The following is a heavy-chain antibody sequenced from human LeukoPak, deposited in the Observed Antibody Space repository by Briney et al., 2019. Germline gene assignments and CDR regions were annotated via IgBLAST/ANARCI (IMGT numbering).Heavy chain of an antibody. CDR2: ISAGGGSTT. Sequence: GGSLRLSCVASAFTFGSYEMNWVRQAPGKGLEWVSYISAGGGSTTFYADSVKGRFIISRDNARNSVFLQVNSLRVEDTAVYYCARCRYDSSGYTLDYWGQGTLVTVSS. CDR1: AFTFGSYE. J-gene: IGHJ4*02. CDR3: ARCRYDSSGYTLDY. D-gene: IGHD3-22*01. V-gene: IGHV3-48*03.